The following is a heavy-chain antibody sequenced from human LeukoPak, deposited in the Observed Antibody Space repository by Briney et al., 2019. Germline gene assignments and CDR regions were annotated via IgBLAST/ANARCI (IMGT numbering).Heavy chain of an antibody. CDR1: GFTFSSYG. Sequence: GRSLRLSCAASGFTFSSYGMHWVRQAPGKGLEWVAVIWYDGSNKYYADSVKGRFTISRDNSKNTLYLQMNSLRAEDTAVYYCARDGGVVVGFDPWGQGTLATVSS. V-gene: IGHV3-33*01. J-gene: IGHJ5*02. CDR3: ARDGGVVVGFDP. CDR2: IWYDGSNK. D-gene: IGHD2-2*01.